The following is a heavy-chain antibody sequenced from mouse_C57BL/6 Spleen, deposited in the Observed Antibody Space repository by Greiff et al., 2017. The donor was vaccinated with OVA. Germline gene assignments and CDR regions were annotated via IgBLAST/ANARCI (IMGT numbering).Heavy chain of an antibody. D-gene: IGHD2-3*01. CDR1: GFTFSDYY. J-gene: IGHJ2*01. Sequence: VQLVESGGGLVQPGGSLKLSCAASGFTFSDYYMYWVRQTPEKRLEWVAYISNGGGSTYYPDTVKGRFTISRDNAKNTLYLQMSRLKSEDTAMYYCARQVYDGYFDYWGQGTTLTVSS. CDR3: ARQVYDGYFDY. V-gene: IGHV5-12*01. CDR2: ISNGGGST.